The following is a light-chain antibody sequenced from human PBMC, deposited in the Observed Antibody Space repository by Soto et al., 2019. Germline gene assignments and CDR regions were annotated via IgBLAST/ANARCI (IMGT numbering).Light chain of an antibody. V-gene: IGLV2-23*01. Sequence: QSVLTQPASVSGSPGQSVTISCTGTSSDFGSYKFVSWYQHHPGKVPKVIIYETSKRPSGVSDRFSGSKSGNTASLTISGLQAEDEAHYYCFSFTSTNTHVFGSGTTVTVL. CDR1: SSDFGSYKF. J-gene: IGLJ1*01. CDR3: FSFTSTNTHV. CDR2: ETS.